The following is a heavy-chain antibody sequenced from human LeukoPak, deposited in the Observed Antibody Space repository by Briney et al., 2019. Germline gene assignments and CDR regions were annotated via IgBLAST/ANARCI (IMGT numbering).Heavy chain of an antibody. J-gene: IGHJ4*02. CDR2: IYYSGST. V-gene: IGHV4-39*07. D-gene: IGHD3-10*01. Sequence: SSETLSLTCTVSGGSINSGDYYWVWIRQPPGKGLEWIGSIYYSGSTSYNPSLKSRVTMTVDTSKSQFSLKLSSVTAADTAVYYCARHVLLWFGELPAFDYWGQGTLVTVSS. CDR1: GGSINSGDYY. CDR3: ARHVLLWFGELPAFDY.